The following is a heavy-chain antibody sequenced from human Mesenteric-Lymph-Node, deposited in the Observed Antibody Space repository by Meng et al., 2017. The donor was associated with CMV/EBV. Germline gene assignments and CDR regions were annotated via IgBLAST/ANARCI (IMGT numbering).Heavy chain of an antibody. CDR1: GFTFDDYA. J-gene: IGHJ3*02. V-gene: IGHV3-9*01. CDR3: AKDSDYGNAFDI. D-gene: IGHD4-17*01. CDR2: ISWNSGSI. Sequence: SLKISCAASGFTFDDYAMHWVRQAPGKGLEWVSGISWNSGSIGYADSVKGRFTISRDNAKTSLYLQMNSLRAEDTAFYYCAKDSDYGNAFDIWGQGTMVTVSS.